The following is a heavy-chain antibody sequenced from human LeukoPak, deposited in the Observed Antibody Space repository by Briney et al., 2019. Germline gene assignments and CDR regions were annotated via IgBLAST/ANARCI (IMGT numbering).Heavy chain of an antibody. J-gene: IGHJ3*02. CDR1: GFTFSGYG. V-gene: IGHV3-30*03. CDR2: ISFDGNKK. CDR3: ARDRDIVVVPALPDAFDI. Sequence: GGSLRLSCAASGFTFSGYGMHWVRQAPGKGLEWVAVISFDGNKKHYADSVKGRFTISRDNSKNTLYLQMNSLGPEDTAVYYCARDRDIVVVPALPDAFDIWGQGTTVTVSS. D-gene: IGHD2-2*01.